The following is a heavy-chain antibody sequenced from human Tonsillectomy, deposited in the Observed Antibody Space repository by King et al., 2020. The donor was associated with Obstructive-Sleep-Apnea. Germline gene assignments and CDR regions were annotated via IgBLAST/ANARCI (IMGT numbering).Heavy chain of an antibody. D-gene: IGHD3-16*01. CDR3: ARRGGVYDY. CDR1: GGSISSYY. J-gene: IGHJ4*02. Sequence: VQLQESGPGLVKPSETLSLTCTVSGGSISSYYWSWIRQPPGKGLEWIGYIYYSGSTNYNPSLKSRVTISVDTSKNQFSLKLSSVTAADTAVYYCARRGGVYDYWGQGTLVTVSS. V-gene: IGHV4-59*08. CDR2: IYYSGST.